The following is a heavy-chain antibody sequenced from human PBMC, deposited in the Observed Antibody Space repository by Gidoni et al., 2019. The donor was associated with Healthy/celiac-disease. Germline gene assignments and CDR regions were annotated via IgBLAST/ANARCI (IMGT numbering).Heavy chain of an antibody. D-gene: IGHD2-2*01. CDR2: IWYDGSNK. V-gene: IGHV3-33*01. CDR3: ARDSYCSSTSCYPINYYYYMDV. Sequence: QVQLVESGGGVVQPGRSLRLSCAASGFTFSSYGMHWVRQAPGKGLEWVAVIWYDGSNKYYADSVKGRFTISRDNSKNTLYLQMNSLRAEDTAVYYCARDSYCSSTSCYPINYYYYMDVWGKGTTVTVSS. CDR1: GFTFSSYG. J-gene: IGHJ6*03.